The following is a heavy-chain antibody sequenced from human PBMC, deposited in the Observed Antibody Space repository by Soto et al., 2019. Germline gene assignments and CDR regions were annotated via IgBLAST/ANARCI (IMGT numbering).Heavy chain of an antibody. CDR2: IYYSGST. Sequence: QVQLQESGPGLVKPSQTLSLTCTVSGGSISSGGYYWSWIRQHPGKGLEWIGYIYYSGSTYYNPSLKSRLTISVDTSKNQFSLKLSSVTAADTAVYYCAGGGSSSPYFDSWGQGTLVTVSS. CDR3: AGGGSSSPYFDS. V-gene: IGHV4-31*03. J-gene: IGHJ4*02. CDR1: GGSISSGGYY. D-gene: IGHD6-13*01.